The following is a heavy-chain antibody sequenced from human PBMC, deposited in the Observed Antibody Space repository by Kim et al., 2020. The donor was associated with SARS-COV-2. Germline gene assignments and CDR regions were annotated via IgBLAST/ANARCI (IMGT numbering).Heavy chain of an antibody. D-gene: IGHD3-10*01. Sequence: GGSLRLSCAASGFTFSSYAMHWVRQAPGKGLEWVAVISYDGSNKYYADSVKGRFTISRDNSKNTLYLQMNSLRAEDTAVYYCARAGRGSYRDAFDVGGEGTSVTVSS. J-gene: IGHJ3*01. CDR2: ISYDGSNK. CDR1: GFTFSSYA. V-gene: IGHV3-30*04. CDR3: ARAGRGSYRDAFDV.